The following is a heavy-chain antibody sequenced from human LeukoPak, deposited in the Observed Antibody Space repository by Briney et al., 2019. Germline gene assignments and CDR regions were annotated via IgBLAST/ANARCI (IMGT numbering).Heavy chain of an antibody. V-gene: IGHV1-18*01. J-gene: IGHJ4*02. Sequence: ASVKVSCKASGYTFSNYAISWVRQAPGQGLEWLGRSSAYNGNTNYAQNFQGRITMSTDTSTATGYMELRSLRSDDTAVYYCARDQPAGGTVLFDYWGQGTLVTVSS. CDR1: GYTFSNYA. CDR3: ARDQPAGGTVLFDY. CDR2: SSAYNGNT. D-gene: IGHD2-2*01.